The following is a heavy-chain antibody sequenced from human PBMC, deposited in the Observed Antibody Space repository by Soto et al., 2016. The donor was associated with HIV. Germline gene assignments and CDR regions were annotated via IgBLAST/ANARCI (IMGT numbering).Heavy chain of an antibody. CDR1: GFTFSNYT. J-gene: IGHJ3*02. V-gene: IGHV3-21*01. CDR3: ASDQSSYNWNVEVYAFDI. CDR2: ISSSSNYI. Sequence: EVQLVESGGGLVKPGGSLRLSCAASGFTFSNYTMNWVRQAPGKGLEWVSSISSSSNYIYYADSVKGRFTISRDNAKNSLYLQINSLRAEDTAVYYCASDQSSYNWNVEVYAFDIWGQGTMVTVSS. D-gene: IGHD1-1*01.